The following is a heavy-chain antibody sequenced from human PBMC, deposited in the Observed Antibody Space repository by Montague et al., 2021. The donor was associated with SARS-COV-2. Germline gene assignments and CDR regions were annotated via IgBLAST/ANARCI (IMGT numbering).Heavy chain of an antibody. J-gene: IGHJ4*02. V-gene: IGHV3-23*03. D-gene: IGHD5-18*01. CDR3: AKGRYSAYVLDY. CDR2: IYSGDRGT. Sequence: FLRLSCAASGFTFNSYSMSWVRQSPGKGLEWVSVIYSGDRGTYYADAVKGRFTISRDNSKNTPYLQMHSLRAEDTAKYYCAKGRYSAYVLDYWGQGTQVTVSS. CDR1: GFTFNSYS.